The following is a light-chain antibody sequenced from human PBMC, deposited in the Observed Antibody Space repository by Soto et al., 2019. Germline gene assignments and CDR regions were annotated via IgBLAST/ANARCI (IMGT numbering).Light chain of an antibody. V-gene: IGKV1-12*01. CDR2: AAS. Sequence: DIQMTQSPSSVSASLGDRVTITCRASQHISTWLVWYQQKPGKAPQLLIYAASSLQTGVPSRFSGSGSGTDFSLTISSLQPEDSATYYCQQANSFPFTFGQGTMLEI. CDR1: QHISTW. CDR3: QQANSFPFT. J-gene: IGKJ2*01.